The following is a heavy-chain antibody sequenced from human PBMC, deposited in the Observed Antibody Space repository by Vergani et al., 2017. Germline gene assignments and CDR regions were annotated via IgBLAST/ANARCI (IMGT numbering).Heavy chain of an antibody. CDR3: ARHYQSYDSSGQGWFDP. Sequence: QLQLQESGPGLVKPSETLSLTCAVSGGSISSSNWWSWVRQPPGKGLEWIGEIYHSGSTNYNPSLKSRVTISVDKSKNQFSLKLSSVTAADTAVYYCARHYQSYDSSGQGWFDPWGQGTLVTVSS. CDR1: GGSISSSNW. D-gene: IGHD3-22*01. J-gene: IGHJ5*02. V-gene: IGHV4-4*02. CDR2: IYHSGST.